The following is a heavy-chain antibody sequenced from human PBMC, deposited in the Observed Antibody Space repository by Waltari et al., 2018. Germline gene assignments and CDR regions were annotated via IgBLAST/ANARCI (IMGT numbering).Heavy chain of an antibody. CDR3: ALGDIVLMVYAINDY. Sequence: QLQLQESCPGLVKPSSTLSLTCTVSGGSISSSSYYWGWRRQPPGKGLEWIGSSYYSGSTYYNPSLKSRVTISVDTSKNQFSLKLSSVTAADTAVYYCALGDIVLMVYAINDYWGQGTLVTVSS. D-gene: IGHD2-8*01. CDR1: GGSISSSSYY. J-gene: IGHJ4*02. CDR2: SYYSGST. V-gene: IGHV4-39*01.